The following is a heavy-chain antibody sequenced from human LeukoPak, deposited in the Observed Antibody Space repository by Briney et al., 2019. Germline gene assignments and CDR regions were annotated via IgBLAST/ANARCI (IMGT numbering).Heavy chain of an antibody. CDR1: GFTFSSYA. CDR3: ARGGTAMIVVVRFDY. D-gene: IGHD3-22*01. CDR2: ISYDGSNK. V-gene: IGHV3-30-3*01. Sequence: GGSLRLSCAASGFTFSSYAMHWVRQAPGKGLEWVAVISYDGSNKYYADSVRGRFTISRDNSKNTLYLQMNSLRAEDTAVYYCARGGTAMIVVVRFDYWGQGTLVTVSS. J-gene: IGHJ4*02.